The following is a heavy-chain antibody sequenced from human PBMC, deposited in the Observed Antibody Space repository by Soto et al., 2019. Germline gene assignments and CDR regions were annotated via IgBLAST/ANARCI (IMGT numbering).Heavy chain of an antibody. Sequence: QVQLVQSGAEVKKPGASVKVSCKASGYTFTSYYMHWVRQAPGQGLEWMGIINPSGGSTSYAQKFQGRVTMTRDTSTSTVYMELSSLRSEDTAVYYCARESGWELLRGYYYYGMDVWGQGTTVTVSS. CDR2: INPSGGST. CDR3: ARESGWELLRGYYYYGMDV. J-gene: IGHJ6*02. D-gene: IGHD1-26*01. CDR1: GYTFTSYY. V-gene: IGHV1-46*01.